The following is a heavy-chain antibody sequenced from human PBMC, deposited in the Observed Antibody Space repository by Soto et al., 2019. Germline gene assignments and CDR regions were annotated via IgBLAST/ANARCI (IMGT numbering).Heavy chain of an antibody. CDR1: GFTFSSYA. CDR3: AVYCSSTSCYRDDY. Sequence: GGSLRLSCAASGFTFSSYAMSWVRQAPGKGLEWVSAISGSGGSTYYADSVKGRFTISRDNSKNTLYLQMNSLRAEDTAVYYCAVYCSSTSCYRDDYWGQGTLVTVSS. D-gene: IGHD2-2*01. CDR2: ISGSGGST. J-gene: IGHJ4*02. V-gene: IGHV3-23*01.